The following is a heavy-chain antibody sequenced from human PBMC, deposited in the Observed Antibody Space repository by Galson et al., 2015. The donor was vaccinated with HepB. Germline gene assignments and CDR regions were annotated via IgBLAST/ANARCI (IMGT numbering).Heavy chain of an antibody. V-gene: IGHV1-69-2*01. CDR3: ATGASYSKDYYYYYMDV. Sequence: VKVSCKASGGTFSSYAISWVRQAPGQGLEWMGLVDPEDGETIYAEKFQGRVTITADTSTDTAYMELSSLRSEDTAVYYCATGASYSKDYYYYYMDVWGKGTTVTVSS. CDR1: GGTFSSYA. CDR2: VDPEDGET. D-gene: IGHD4-11*01. J-gene: IGHJ6*03.